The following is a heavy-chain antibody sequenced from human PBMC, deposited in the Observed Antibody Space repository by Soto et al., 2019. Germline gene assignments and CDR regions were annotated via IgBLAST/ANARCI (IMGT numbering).Heavy chain of an antibody. CDR2: IIPILGIA. CDR1: GGTFSSYT. D-gene: IGHD2-21*01. J-gene: IGHJ5*02. Sequence: GASVKVSCKASGGTFSSYTISWVRQAPGQGLEWMGRIIPILGIANYAQKFQGRVTITADKSTSTAYMELSSLRSEDTAVYYCARGLTSDSSWFDPWGQGTLVTVSS. V-gene: IGHV1-69*02. CDR3: ARGLTSDSSWFDP.